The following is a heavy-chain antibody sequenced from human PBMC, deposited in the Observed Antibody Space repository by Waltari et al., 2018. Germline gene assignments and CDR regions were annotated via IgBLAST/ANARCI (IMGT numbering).Heavy chain of an antibody. CDR2: KQKDGSEK. Sequence: EVHLVESGGGLVQPGGSLRLSCAASGFTFTDYWMSWVRQAPGKGPKWVANKQKDGSEKNYVDYVKGRFTISRDNAKDAVYLQMNSLRADDTAMYYCVRDHWGPDYWGQGTLVTVSS. D-gene: IGHD7-27*01. V-gene: IGHV3-7*01. J-gene: IGHJ4*02. CDR3: VRDHWGPDY. CDR1: GFTFTDYW.